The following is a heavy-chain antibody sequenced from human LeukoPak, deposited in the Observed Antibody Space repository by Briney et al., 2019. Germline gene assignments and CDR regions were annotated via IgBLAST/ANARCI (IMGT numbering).Heavy chain of an antibody. CDR3: ARDGGWYQLLWWFDP. J-gene: IGHJ5*02. CDR2: INPNSGAT. CDR1: GYTFTGYY. D-gene: IGHD2-2*01. V-gene: IGHV1-2*02. Sequence: ASVKVSCKASGYTFTGYYMHWVRQAPGRGLEWMGWINPNSGATKYAQKFQGRVTMTRDTSISTAYMEVSRLRFDDTAVYYCARDGGWYQLLWWFDPWGKGTVVTVSS.